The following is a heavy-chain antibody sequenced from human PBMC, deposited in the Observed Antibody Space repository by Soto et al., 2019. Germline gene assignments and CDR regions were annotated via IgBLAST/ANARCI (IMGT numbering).Heavy chain of an antibody. J-gene: IGHJ4*02. CDR3: AKKADYYFCNGYYY. CDR1: GFTFSSYA. Sequence: GGSLRLSCAASGFTFSSYAMSWVRQAPGKGLEWVSAISGSGGSTYYADSVKGRFTISRDNSNNTLYLQMNSVRAEDTAVYYCAKKADYYFCNGYYYWGQGTLFTVSS. V-gene: IGHV3-23*01. CDR2: ISGSGGST. D-gene: IGHD3-3*01.